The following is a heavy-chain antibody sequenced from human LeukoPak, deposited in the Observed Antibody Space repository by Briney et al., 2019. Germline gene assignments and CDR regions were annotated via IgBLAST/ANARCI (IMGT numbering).Heavy chain of an antibody. CDR3: ARDQIVVVVAAFDI. D-gene: IGHD2-15*01. CDR1: GFTFSSYS. Sequence: GGSLRLSCAASGFTFSSYSMNWVRQAPGKGLEWVSSISSSSSYIYYADLVKGRFTISRDNAKNSLYLQMNSLRAEDTAVYYCARDQIVVVVAAFDIWGQGTMVTVSS. J-gene: IGHJ3*02. CDR2: ISSSSSYI. V-gene: IGHV3-21*01.